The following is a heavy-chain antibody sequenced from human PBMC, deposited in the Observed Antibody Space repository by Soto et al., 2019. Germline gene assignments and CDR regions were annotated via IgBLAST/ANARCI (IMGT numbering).Heavy chain of an antibody. V-gene: IGHV3-23*01. CDR1: GFTFSSYI. Sequence: PGGSLRLSCAASGFTFSSYIMTWVRQAPGKGLEWVSDISGSGDNTSYADSVKGRFTISRDISKNTLYLHMNSLRADDTAIYYCTKDRYCSGGSCYSAFDYWGQGALVTVSS. D-gene: IGHD2-15*01. CDR3: TKDRYCSGGSCYSAFDY. CDR2: ISGSGDNT. J-gene: IGHJ4*02.